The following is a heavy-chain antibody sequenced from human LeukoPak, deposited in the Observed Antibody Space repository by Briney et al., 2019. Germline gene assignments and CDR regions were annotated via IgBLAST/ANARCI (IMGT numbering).Heavy chain of an antibody. CDR1: GFTFSSYG. D-gene: IGHD6-13*01. Sequence: PGGPLRLSCAASGFTFSSYGMHWVRQAPGKGLEWVAIISYDGSNKYYADSVKGRFTISRDNSKNTLYLEMNSLRAEDTSVYYCAKGQVTPYSGSPYFFEYWGQGTLVTVSS. CDR2: ISYDGSNK. CDR3: AKGQVTPYSGSPYFFEY. V-gene: IGHV3-30*18. J-gene: IGHJ4*02.